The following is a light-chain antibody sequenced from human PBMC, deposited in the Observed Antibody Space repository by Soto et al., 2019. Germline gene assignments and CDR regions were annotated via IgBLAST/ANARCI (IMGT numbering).Light chain of an antibody. CDR3: TSFTSSSTWV. CDR2: EVS. V-gene: IGLV2-14*03. J-gene: IGLJ3*02. Sequence: QSALTQPASVSGSPGQSITISCTGTSSDVGGYNYVSWFQQHPGKAPKLKIYEVSNRPSGVSNRFSGSKSGYTASLTISELQAEDEADYYCTSFTSSSTWVFCGGTKFTVL. CDR1: SSDVGGYNY.